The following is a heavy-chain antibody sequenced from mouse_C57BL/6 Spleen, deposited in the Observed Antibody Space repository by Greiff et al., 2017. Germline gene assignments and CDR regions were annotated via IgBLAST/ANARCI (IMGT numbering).Heavy chain of an antibody. CDR3: ARDRDFDY. J-gene: IGHJ2*01. CDR1: GFTFSDYY. Sequence: EVKLVESEGGLVQPGSSMKLSCTASGFTFSDYYMAWVRQVPEKGLEWVANINYDGSSTYYLDSLKSRFIISRDNAKNILYLQMSSLKSEDTATYDCARDRDFDYWGQGTTLTVSS. CDR2: INYDGSST. V-gene: IGHV5-16*01.